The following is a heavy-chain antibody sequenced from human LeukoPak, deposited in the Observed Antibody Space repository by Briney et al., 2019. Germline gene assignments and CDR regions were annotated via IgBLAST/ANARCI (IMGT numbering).Heavy chain of an antibody. D-gene: IGHD2-2*01. CDR3: ARSPSWYCSSTNCYPDY. CDR2: IYYSGST. V-gene: IGHV4-30-4*08. J-gene: IGHJ4*02. CDR1: GGSISSGDCY. Sequence: SETLSLTCTVSGGSISSGDCYWSWIRQPPGKGLEWIGYIYYSGSTYYNPSLKSRVTISVDTSKNQFSLKLSSVTAADTAVYYCARSPSWYCSSTNCYPDYWGQGTLVTVSS.